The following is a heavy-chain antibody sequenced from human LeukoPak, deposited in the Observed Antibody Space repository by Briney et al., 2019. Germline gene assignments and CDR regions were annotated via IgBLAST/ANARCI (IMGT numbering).Heavy chain of an antibody. Sequence: VASVKVSCTVSGYTLTELSMHWVRQAPGKGIEWMGGFDPEDGETIYAQKFQGRVTMTEDTSTDTAYMELSSLRSEDTAVYYCATDRPGGDSSRYWGQGTLVTVSS. CDR1: GYTLTELS. CDR2: FDPEDGET. CDR3: ATDRPGGDSSRY. V-gene: IGHV1-24*01. D-gene: IGHD3-22*01. J-gene: IGHJ4*02.